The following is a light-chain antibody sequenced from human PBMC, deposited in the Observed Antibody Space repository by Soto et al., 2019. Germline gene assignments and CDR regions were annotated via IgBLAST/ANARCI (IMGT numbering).Light chain of an antibody. J-gene: IGLJ3*02. Sequence: QSALTQPASVSGSPGQSITISCTGTSSDVCGYNYVSWYQQHPGKAPKLMIYEVSNRPSGVSNRFSGSKSGNTASLTISGLQAGDEADYYCSSYTSSSTRVFGGGTKVTVL. CDR3: SSYTSSSTRV. V-gene: IGLV2-14*01. CDR2: EVS. CDR1: SSDVCGYNY.